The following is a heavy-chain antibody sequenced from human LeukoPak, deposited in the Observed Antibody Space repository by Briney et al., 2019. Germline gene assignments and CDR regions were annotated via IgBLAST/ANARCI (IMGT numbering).Heavy chain of an antibody. J-gene: IGHJ6*02. Sequence: GESLKISCKGSGYSFTSYWIGWVRQMPGKGLEWMGIIYPGDSDTRYSPSFQGQVTISADKSISTAYLQWSSLKASDTAMYYCARHFHPPDHFGEPLEIHYYYGMDVWGQGATDTVSS. CDR3: ARHFHPPDHFGEPLEIHYYYGMDV. CDR1: GYSFTSYW. D-gene: IGHD3-10*01. CDR2: IYPGDSDT. V-gene: IGHV5-51*01.